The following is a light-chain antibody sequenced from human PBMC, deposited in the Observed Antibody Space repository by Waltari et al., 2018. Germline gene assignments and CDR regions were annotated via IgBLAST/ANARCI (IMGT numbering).Light chain of an antibody. J-gene: IGLJ2*01. CDR3: SSFAGFNNVI. CDR2: EVN. V-gene: IGLV2-8*01. CDR1: SSNIGGFRF. Sequence: QSALTQPPSASGSLGQSVTISCTGTSSNIGGFRFVSCYQQHPGNAPKLIIFEVNKRPSGVPDRFSVSKSGTTASLTGSGLQPEDEAEYFCSSFAGFNNVIFGVGTKVTVL.